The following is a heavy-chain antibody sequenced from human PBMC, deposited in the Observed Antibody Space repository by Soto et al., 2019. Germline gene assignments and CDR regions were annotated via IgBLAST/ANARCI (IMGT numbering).Heavy chain of an antibody. CDR1: GGTFSSYT. Sequence: QVQLVQSGAEVKKPGSSVKVSCKASGGTFSSYTISWVRQAPGQGLEWMGRIIPILGIANYAQKFQGRVTITADKSTSTAYMELSSLRSEDTAVYYCVRDHYGNWFDPWGQGTLVTVSS. V-gene: IGHV1-69*08. CDR3: VRDHYGNWFDP. J-gene: IGHJ5*02. CDR2: IIPILGIA. D-gene: IGHD4-17*01.